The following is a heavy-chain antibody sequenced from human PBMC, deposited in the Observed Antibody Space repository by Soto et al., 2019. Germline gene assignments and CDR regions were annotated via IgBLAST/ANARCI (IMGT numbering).Heavy chain of an antibody. J-gene: IGHJ6*02. D-gene: IGHD1-1*01. CDR2: INGANGNT. Sequence: QVQVVQSGAEVKKPGASVKVSCKASGYSFSTYSMHWVRQAPGQGLEWMGWINGANGNTRYSQKFKDRVSISGDTPAGTGYMELSSLRSEDTAVYYCARGKGMEENYYYHGMDVWGPGTTVIVSS. V-gene: IGHV1-3*01. CDR1: GYSFSTYS. CDR3: ARGKGMEENYYYHGMDV.